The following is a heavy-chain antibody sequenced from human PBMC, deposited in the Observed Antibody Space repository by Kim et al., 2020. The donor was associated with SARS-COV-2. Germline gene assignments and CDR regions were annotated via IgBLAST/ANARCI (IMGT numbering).Heavy chain of an antibody. V-gene: IGHV4-59*01. J-gene: IGHJ5*02. Sequence: NDTPTLKSRVTIAADASKNQFSLKLSSVPASDTAVYYCARKLAGTRSFDPWGQGTLVTVSS. CDR3: ARKLAGTRSFDP.